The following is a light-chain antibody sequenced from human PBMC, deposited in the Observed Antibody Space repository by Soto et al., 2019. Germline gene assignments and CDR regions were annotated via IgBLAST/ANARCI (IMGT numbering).Light chain of an antibody. J-gene: IGKJ1*01. Sequence: ESVLTHSPGTLSLSPGERATLSCRASQSVSSSYLSWDQQKPGQAPRLLIYGASSRATGIADRFSGSGSGTAFTLTISRLEAEEFAVYYWQQYGSAPWTFGQGTKVEIK. CDR1: QSVSSSY. V-gene: IGKV3-20*01. CDR3: QQYGSAPWT. CDR2: GAS.